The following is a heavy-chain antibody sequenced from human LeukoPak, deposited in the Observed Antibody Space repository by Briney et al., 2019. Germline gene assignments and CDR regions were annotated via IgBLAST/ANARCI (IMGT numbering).Heavy chain of an antibody. CDR1: GFTFNNAW. CDR2: IKSNTDGGTT. CDR3: TTVLHYYCISGYQTSFDY. D-gene: IGHD3-22*01. J-gene: IGHJ4*02. V-gene: IGHV3-15*01. Sequence: PGGSLRLSCAASGFTFNNAWMSWVRQAPGKGLEWVGRIKSNTDGGTTDYAAPVKGRFTISRDDSKNTLFLQMNSLKTEDTAVYYCTTVLHYYCISGYQTSFDYWGQGTLVTVSS.